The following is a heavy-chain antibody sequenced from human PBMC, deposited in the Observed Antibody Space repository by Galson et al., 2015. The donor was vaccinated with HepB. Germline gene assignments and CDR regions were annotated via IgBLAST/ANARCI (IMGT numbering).Heavy chain of an antibody. CDR2: IGKTSRYT. CDR1: GFTFSDSY. V-gene: IGHV3-11*06. J-gene: IGHJ3*02. D-gene: IGHD1/OR15-1a*01. CDR3: ARDRQCNNGDAFDI. Sequence: SLRLSCAASGFTFSDSYMSWIRQAPGKGLEWVSYIGKTSRYTYYTESVKGRFTVSRDNSNNSLFLHMSGLRAEDTAVYYCARDRQCNNGDAFDIWGHGTMVPVS.